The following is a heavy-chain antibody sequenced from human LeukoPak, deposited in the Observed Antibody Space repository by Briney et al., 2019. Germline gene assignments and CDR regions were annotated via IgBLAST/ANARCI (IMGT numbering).Heavy chain of an antibody. J-gene: IGHJ5*02. CDR3: ARGSNWGWIWFDP. V-gene: IGHV1-2*02. D-gene: IGHD7-27*01. CDR1: GYTFSDFY. CDR2: INPYSGAT. Sequence: GASVKVSCKASGYTFSDFYFHWVRQAPGQGLEWMGWINPYSGATNYAQKFQGRVTMTRDTSISTAYMELSRLRSDDTGVYYCARGSNWGWIWFDPWGQGTLVTVSS.